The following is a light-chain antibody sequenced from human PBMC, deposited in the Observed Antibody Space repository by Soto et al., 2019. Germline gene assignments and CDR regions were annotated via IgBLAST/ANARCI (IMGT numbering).Light chain of an antibody. V-gene: IGKV1-17*03. CDR3: LQYNSYPFT. CDR1: QGISNS. Sequence: DIPMTQSPSAMSASLGDRVTITCRASQGISNSLAWFQQKPGRVPKRLIYGASTLQSWAPSRFSGSASGAAFTLTINSLQPEDFATYYCLQYNSYPFTFGGGTKVEIK. CDR2: GAS. J-gene: IGKJ4*01.